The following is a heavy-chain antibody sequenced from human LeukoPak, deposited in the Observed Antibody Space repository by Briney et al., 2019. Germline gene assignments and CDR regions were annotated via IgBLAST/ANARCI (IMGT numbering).Heavy chain of an antibody. V-gene: IGHV4-59*12. Sequence: SETLSLTCTVSGGSISSYYWSWIRQPPGKGLEWIGYIYYSGSTNYNPSLKSRVTISVDTSKNQFSLRLNSVTAADTAVYYCARGEFDGGVYFDYWGQGTLVTVSS. CDR1: GGSISSYY. CDR2: IYYSGST. CDR3: ARGEFDGGVYFDY. D-gene: IGHD3-16*01. J-gene: IGHJ4*02.